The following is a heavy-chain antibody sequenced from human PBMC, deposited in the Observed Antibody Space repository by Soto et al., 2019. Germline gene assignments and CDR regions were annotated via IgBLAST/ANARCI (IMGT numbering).Heavy chain of an antibody. CDR1: GFTFHSFT. CDR3: ARDPRETTYYLDY. CDR2: ISYDGTNE. Sequence: QVQLVESGGGVVQPGRSLRLSCAASGFTFHSFTMHWVRQSPGKGLEWVALISYDGTNEYYADSVKGRFTISRDNSKSTLYLQMNSLRTDDKALYYCARDPRETTYYLDYWGQGTLVTVSS. D-gene: IGHD1-1*01. V-gene: IGHV3-30-3*01. J-gene: IGHJ4*02.